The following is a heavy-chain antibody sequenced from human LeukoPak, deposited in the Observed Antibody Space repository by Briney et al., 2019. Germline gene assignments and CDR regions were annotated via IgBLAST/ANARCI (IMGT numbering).Heavy chain of an antibody. CDR2: IYYSGTT. CDR3: ARGVYIAAAQYGY. Sequence: SETLSLTCTVSGGSISSYYWSWIRQPPGKGREWIGYIYYSGTTNYNPSLKSRVTISVDTSKNQFSLKLSSVTAADTAVYYCARGVYIAAAQYGYWGQGTLVTASS. D-gene: IGHD6-13*01. CDR1: GGSISSYY. V-gene: IGHV4-59*01. J-gene: IGHJ4*02.